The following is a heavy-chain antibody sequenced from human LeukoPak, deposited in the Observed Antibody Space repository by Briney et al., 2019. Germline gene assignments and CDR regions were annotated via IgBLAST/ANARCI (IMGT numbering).Heavy chain of an antibody. CDR1: GYTFTSYG. CDR2: ISAYNGNT. J-gene: IGHJ6*02. Sequence: GASVKVSCKAPGYTFTSYGISWVRQAPGQGLEWMGWISAYNGNTKYAQKLQGRVTMTTDTSTSTAYMELRSLRSDDTAVYYCARDYGSWAAGTELYYYYGMDVWGQGTTVTVSS. D-gene: IGHD6-13*01. V-gene: IGHV1-18*01. CDR3: ARDYGSWAAGTELYYYYGMDV.